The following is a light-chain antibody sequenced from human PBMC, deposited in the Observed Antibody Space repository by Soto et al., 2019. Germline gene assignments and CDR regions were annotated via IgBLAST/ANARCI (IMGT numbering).Light chain of an antibody. Sequence: DIVVTQSPDSLALSLGERATINCKSSQSVLYSSNNKDYLAWYQQKPGQPPKLLIYWASTRESGVTDRFSGSGSGTDFTLTISSLQAEDVAVYYCQQYFDRPLTFGGGTKVEIK. J-gene: IGKJ4*01. V-gene: IGKV4-1*01. CDR2: WAS. CDR3: QQYFDRPLT. CDR1: QSVLYSSNNKDY.